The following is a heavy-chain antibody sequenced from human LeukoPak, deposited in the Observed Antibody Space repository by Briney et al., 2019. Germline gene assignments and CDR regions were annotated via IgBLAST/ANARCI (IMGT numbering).Heavy chain of an antibody. CDR2: ISAYNGNT. V-gene: IGHV1-18*01. J-gene: IGHJ4*02. D-gene: IGHD6-13*01. CDR1: GYTFTSYG. CDR3: AXADSSSWXXRSTSPVDY. Sequence: ASVKVSCKASGYTFTSYGISWVRQAPGQGLEWMGWISAYNGNTNYAQKLQGRVTMTTDTSTSTAYMELRSLRPDDTAVYYRAXADSSSWXXRSTSPVDYWGRGTLVTVSS.